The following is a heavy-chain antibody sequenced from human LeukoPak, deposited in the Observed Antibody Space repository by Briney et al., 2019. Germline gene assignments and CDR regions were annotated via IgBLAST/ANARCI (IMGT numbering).Heavy chain of an antibody. Sequence: SETLSLTCAVYGGSFSGYYWSWIRQPPGKGLEWIGEINHSGSTNYNPSLKSRVTISVDTSKNQFSLKLSSVTAADTAVYYCARQASGYYLRGSAIDYWGQGTLVTVSS. CDR3: ARQASGYYLRGSAIDY. CDR2: INHSGST. CDR1: GGSFSGYY. D-gene: IGHD3-22*01. J-gene: IGHJ4*02. V-gene: IGHV4-34*01.